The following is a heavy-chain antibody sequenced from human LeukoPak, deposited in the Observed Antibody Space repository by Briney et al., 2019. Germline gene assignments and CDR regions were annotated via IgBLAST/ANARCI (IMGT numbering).Heavy chain of an antibody. V-gene: IGHV3-30*01. CDR3: AKGPYYYGSGSFNSFDP. D-gene: IGHD3-10*01. Sequence: PGMPLTLSCAASGFTFSSYPMHWVRQAPGKALEWVAVISYDGSNKYYADSVKGRFTISRDNSKNTLYLQMNSLRAEDTAVYYCAKGPYYYGSGSFNSFDPWGQGTLVTVSS. J-gene: IGHJ5*02. CDR1: GFTFSSYP. CDR2: ISYDGSNK.